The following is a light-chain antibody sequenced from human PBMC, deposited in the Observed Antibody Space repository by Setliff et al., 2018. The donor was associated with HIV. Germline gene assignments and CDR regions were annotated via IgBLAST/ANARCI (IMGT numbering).Light chain of an antibody. Sequence: SYELAQPLSVSVALGQTARITCGGNNIGSKNVHWYQQKPGQAPVLVIYGDSNRPSGIPERFSGSNSGNTATLTISRAQAGDEADYYCQVWDSSTANVFGTGTKVTVL. CDR3: QVWDSSTANV. CDR2: GDS. V-gene: IGLV3-9*01. J-gene: IGLJ1*01. CDR1: NIGSKN.